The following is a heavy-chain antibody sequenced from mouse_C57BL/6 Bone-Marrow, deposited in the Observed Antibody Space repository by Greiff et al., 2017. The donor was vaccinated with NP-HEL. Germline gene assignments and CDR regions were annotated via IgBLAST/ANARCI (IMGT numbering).Heavy chain of an antibody. V-gene: IGHV1-69*01. D-gene: IGHD1-1*01. CDR1: GYTFTSYW. CDR3: AREATAVVEYYIDY. CDR2: IDPSDSYT. Sequence: VQLQQPGAELVMPGASVKLSCKASGYTFTSYWMHWVKQRPGQGLEWIGEIDPSDSYTYYNQKFKGKSTLTVDKSSSTAYMQLSSLTSEDSAVYYSAREATAVVEYYIDYWGQGTTLTVSS. J-gene: IGHJ2*01.